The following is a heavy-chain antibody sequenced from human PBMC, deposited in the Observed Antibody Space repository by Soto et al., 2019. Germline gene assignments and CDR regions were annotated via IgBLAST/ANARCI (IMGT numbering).Heavy chain of an antibody. CDR2: IIPILGIA. D-gene: IGHD2-2*02. CDR3: ARDETDTATAIPGDY. J-gene: IGHJ4*02. CDR1: GGTFSSYT. V-gene: IGHV1-69*08. Sequence: QVQLVQSGAEVKKPGSSVKVSCKASGGTFSSYTISWVRQAPGQGLEWMGRIIPILGIANYAQKFQGRVTITADKSTSTACMELSSLRSEDTAVYYCARDETDTATAIPGDYWGQGTLVTVSS.